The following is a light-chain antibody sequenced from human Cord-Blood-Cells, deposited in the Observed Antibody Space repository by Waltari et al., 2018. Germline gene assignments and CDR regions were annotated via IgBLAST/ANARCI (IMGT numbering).Light chain of an antibody. Sequence: DIQMTQYPSSLSASVGDRVTITCQASQDISNYLNGYQQKPGKAPKLLIYDASNLETGVPSRFSGSGSGTDFTFTISSLQPEDIATYYCQQYDNLPFTFGPGTKVDIK. CDR3: QQYDNLPFT. V-gene: IGKV1-33*01. CDR2: DAS. J-gene: IGKJ3*01. CDR1: QDISNY.